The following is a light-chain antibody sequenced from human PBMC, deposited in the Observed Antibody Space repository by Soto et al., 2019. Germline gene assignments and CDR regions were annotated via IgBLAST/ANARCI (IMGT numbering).Light chain of an antibody. CDR2: LGS. J-gene: IGKJ1*01. CDR3: VQALQTPK. Sequence: DLVMTQSPLSLPVTPGEPASISCRSSQSLLHSNGYNYLDWYLQKPGQSPQLLIYLGSNRASGXPXXFSSSGSGTDFTLKISRVEAEDVGVYYCVQALQTPKVGQGTKVEIK. CDR1: QSLLHSNGYNY. V-gene: IGKV2-28*01.